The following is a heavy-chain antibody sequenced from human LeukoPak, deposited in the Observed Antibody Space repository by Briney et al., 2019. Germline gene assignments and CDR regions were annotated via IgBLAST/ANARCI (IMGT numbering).Heavy chain of an antibody. D-gene: IGHD3-10*01. J-gene: IGHJ6*03. Sequence: GASVKVSCKASGYTFTSYYMHWVRQAPGQGLEWMGIINPSGGSTSYAQKFQGRVTMTRDMSTSTVYMELSSLRSEDTAVYYCARTYYGSGNYYYYYMDVWGKGTTVTVSS. V-gene: IGHV1-46*01. CDR2: INPSGGST. CDR1: GYTFTSYY. CDR3: ARTYYGSGNYYYYYMDV.